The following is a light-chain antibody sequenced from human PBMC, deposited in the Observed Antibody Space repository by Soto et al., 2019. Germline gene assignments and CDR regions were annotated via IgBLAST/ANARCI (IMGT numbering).Light chain of an antibody. CDR2: STS. J-gene: IGLJ2*01. V-gene: IGLV7-43*01. Sequence: QAVVTQEPSLTVSPGGTVTLTCASSTGAVTGGYYPNWFQRKPGQAPRPLIYSTSNKHSWTPARFSGSLLGGKAALTLSGVQPEDEAEYYCLLYYGGAQLIFGGGTQLTGL. CDR1: TGAVTGGYY. CDR3: LLYYGGAQLI.